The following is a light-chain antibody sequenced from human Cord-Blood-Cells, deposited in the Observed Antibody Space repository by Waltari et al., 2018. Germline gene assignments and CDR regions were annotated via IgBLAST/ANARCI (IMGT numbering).Light chain of an antibody. CDR3: QQSYSTPLT. CDR2: AAS. J-gene: IGKJ3*01. V-gene: IGKV1-39*01. Sequence: DIQMTQSPSSLSASVGDRVTITCRASQRISSYLNWYQQKPGKAPKLLSYAASSLQSGVPSRFSGSGSGTDFTLTISSLQPEDFATYYCQQSYSTPLTFGPGTKVDIK. CDR1: QRISSY.